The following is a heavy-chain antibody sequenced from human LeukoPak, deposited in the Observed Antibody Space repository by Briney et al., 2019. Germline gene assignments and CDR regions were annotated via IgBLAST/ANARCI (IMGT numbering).Heavy chain of an antibody. D-gene: IGHD3-22*01. V-gene: IGHV1-8*01. CDR1: GYTFATYD. J-gene: IGHJ4*02. CDR3: AKGDTYYYDSSGYYYAY. Sequence: ASVKVSCKASGYTFATYDINWVRQATGQGPEWIGWMNPNSGNTGYAQKFQGRINLTRNTSISTAYMELISLRAEDTAVYYCAKGDTYYYDSSGYYYAYWGQGTLVTVSS. CDR2: MNPNSGNT.